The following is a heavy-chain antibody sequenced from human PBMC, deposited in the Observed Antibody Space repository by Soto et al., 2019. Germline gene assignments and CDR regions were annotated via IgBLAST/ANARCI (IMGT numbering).Heavy chain of an antibody. D-gene: IGHD1-26*01. CDR3: AKEEGSLKALDY. CDR2: IRSSGGST. J-gene: IGHJ4*02. CDR1: GCTHSTYA. V-gene: IGHV3-23*01. Sequence: WGALLLPRAASGCTHSTYAMSRDSQAPGKGLEWFSAIRSSGGSTYYADSVKGRFTISRDNSKNTLYLQMNSLRAEDTAVYYCAKEEGSLKALDYWGQGTLVTVSS.